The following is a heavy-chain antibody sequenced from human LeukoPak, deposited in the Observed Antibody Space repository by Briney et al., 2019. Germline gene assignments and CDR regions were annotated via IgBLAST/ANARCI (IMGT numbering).Heavy chain of an antibody. J-gene: IGHJ4*02. D-gene: IGHD1-26*01. Sequence: GGSLRLSCAASGFTFSSYAMSWVRQAPGKGLEWVSAISGSGGSTYYADPVKGRFTISRDNSKNTLYLQMTSLRAEDTAVYYCANDPVGATYYFDYWGQGTLVTVSS. V-gene: IGHV3-23*01. CDR3: ANDPVGATYYFDY. CDR2: ISGSGGST. CDR1: GFTFSSYA.